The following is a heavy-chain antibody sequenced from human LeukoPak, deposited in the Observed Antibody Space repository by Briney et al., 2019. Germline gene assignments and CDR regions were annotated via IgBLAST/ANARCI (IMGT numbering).Heavy chain of an antibody. J-gene: IGHJ4*02. CDR2: IYHSGST. V-gene: IGHV4-38-2*02. CDR1: GGSISGYY. D-gene: IGHD6-19*01. Sequence: SETLSLTCTVSGGSISGYYWGWIRQPPGKGLEWIGSIYHSGSTYYNPSLKSRVTISVDTSKNQFSLKLSSVTAADTAVYYCARDFAQQWLVLGLYFDYWGQGTLVTVSS. CDR3: ARDFAQQWLVLGLYFDY.